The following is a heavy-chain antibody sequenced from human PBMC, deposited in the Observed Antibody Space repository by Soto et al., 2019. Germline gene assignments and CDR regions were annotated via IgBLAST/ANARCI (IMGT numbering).Heavy chain of an antibody. V-gene: IGHV1-69*01. CDR1: GGTFSSHV. Sequence: QVQLVQSGAEVKKPGSSVKVSCKASGGTFSSHVFNWVRQAAGQGLEWMGGIMPIIGTANYAQKFHGRGTITADESTSTDYMELSSLRSEDTAVYYCARDLEFRDCNISHLDYWGQGTLVTVSS. CDR3: ARDLEFRDCNISHLDY. J-gene: IGHJ4*02. CDR2: IMPIIGTA. D-gene: IGHD2-21*01.